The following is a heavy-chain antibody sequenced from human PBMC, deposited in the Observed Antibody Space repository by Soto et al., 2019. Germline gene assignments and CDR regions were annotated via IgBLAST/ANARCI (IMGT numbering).Heavy chain of an antibody. J-gene: IGHJ3*02. Sequence: QVQLVESGGGVVQPGRSLRLSCAASGFTFSSYAMHWVRQAPGKGLEWVAVISYDGSNKYYADSVKGRFTISRDNSKNTLYLQMNSLRAEDTAVYYCARTANRIAAALEAFDIWGQVTMVTVSS. CDR2: ISYDGSNK. CDR1: GFTFSSYA. V-gene: IGHV3-30-3*01. D-gene: IGHD6-13*01. CDR3: ARTANRIAAALEAFDI.